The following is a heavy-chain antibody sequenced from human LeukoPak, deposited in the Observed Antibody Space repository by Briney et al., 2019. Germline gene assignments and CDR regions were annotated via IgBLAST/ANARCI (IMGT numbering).Heavy chain of an antibody. CDR2: LYHGGST. Sequence: GGSLRLSCVGSGVIVRSNYMTWVRQAPGKGLEWVSILYHGGSTYYADSVKGRFSISRDNSKNTLYLQMNRLRAEDTAMYYCVKDRVDGSESQFDYWGQGTLVTVSS. CDR1: GVIVRSNY. CDR3: VKDRVDGSESQFDY. D-gene: IGHD3-10*01. J-gene: IGHJ4*02. V-gene: IGHV3-66*01.